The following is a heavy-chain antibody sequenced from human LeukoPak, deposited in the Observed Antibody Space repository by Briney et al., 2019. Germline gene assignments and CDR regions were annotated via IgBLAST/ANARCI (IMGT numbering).Heavy chain of an antibody. V-gene: IGHV1-69*13. CDR3: ARLTMEGINWFDP. CDR2: IIPIFGTA. CDR1: GGTFSSYA. D-gene: IGHD6-13*01. Sequence: SVKVSCKASGGTFSSYAISWVRQAPGQGLEWMGGIIPIFGTANYAQKFQGRVTITADESTSTAYMELSSLRSEDTAVYYCARLTMEGINWFDPWGLGTLVTVSS. J-gene: IGHJ5*02.